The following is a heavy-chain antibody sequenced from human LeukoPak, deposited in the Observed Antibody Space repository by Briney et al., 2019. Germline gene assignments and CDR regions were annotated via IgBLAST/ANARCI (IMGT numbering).Heavy chain of an antibody. CDR1: GFTFSSYA. D-gene: IGHD1-26*01. V-gene: IGHV3-30-3*01. CDR2: ISYDGSNK. CDR3: ARADSGSYYARFDY. J-gene: IGHJ4*02. Sequence: PGGSLRLSCAASGFTFSSYAMHWVRQAPGKGLEWVAVISYDGSNKYYADSVKGRLTISRDNSKNTLYLQMNSLRAEDTAVYYCARADSGSYYARFDYWGQGTLVTVSS.